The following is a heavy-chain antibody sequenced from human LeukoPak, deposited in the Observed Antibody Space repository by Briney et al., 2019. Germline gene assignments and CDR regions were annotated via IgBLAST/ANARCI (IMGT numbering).Heavy chain of an antibody. CDR3: ATGERLGY. CDR1: GFSFSSYW. CDR2: IKQDGSEK. D-gene: IGHD3-22*01. Sequence: GGSLRLSCAASGFSFSSYWTSWVRHAPGKGLEWVANIKQDGSEKNYVESVKGRFTISRDTAKNSLYLQMNSLRAEDTAVYYCATGERLGYWGQGTLVTVSS. J-gene: IGHJ4*02. V-gene: IGHV3-7*05.